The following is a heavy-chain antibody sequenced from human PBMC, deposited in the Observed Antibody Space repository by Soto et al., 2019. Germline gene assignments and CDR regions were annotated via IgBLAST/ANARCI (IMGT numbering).Heavy chain of an antibody. Sequence: QVQLQESGPGLVKPSQTLSLTCTVSGGSISSGGYYWSWIRQHPGKGLEWIGYIYYSGSTYYNPSLQSRVTISVDTSKTQFSLKLSSVTAADTAVYYCAREGGIVGATAADYWGQGTLVTVSS. CDR3: AREGGIVGATAADY. CDR2: IYYSGST. CDR1: GGSISSGGYY. D-gene: IGHD1-26*01. J-gene: IGHJ4*02. V-gene: IGHV4-31*03.